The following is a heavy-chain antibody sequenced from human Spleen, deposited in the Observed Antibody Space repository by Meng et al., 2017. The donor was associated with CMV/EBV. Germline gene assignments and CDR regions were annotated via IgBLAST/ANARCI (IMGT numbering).Heavy chain of an antibody. V-gene: IGHV4-34*01. J-gene: IGHJ5*02. Sequence: YDWSWIRQAPGMGLEWIGEINDTGSTNYNPSLKSRVTISVDTSKNQFSLNLSSVTAADTAVYYCARLEPYDFWSGYRSSIWGGFDPWGQGTLVTVSS. D-gene: IGHD3-3*01. CDR3: ARLEPYDFWSGYRSSIWGGFDP. CDR1: YD. CDR2: INDTGST.